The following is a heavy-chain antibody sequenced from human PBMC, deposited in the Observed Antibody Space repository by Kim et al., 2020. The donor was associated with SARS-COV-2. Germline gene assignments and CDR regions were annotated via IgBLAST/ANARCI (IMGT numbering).Heavy chain of an antibody. J-gene: IGHJ4*02. CDR2: IYYSGST. CDR1: RGSITNYF. Sequence: SETLSLTCTVSRGSITNYFWSWIRQPPGKGLEWIGHIYYSGSTNYNPSLKSRVTISVDTSKNQFSLKLSSVTAADTAVYYCARAPWLLPDYWGQGTLVTVSS. V-gene: IGHV4-59*13. D-gene: IGHD2-15*01. CDR3: ARAPWLLPDY.